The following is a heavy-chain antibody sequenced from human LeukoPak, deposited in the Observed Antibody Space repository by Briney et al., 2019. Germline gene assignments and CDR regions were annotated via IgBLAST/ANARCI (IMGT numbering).Heavy chain of an antibody. CDR3: AKGYYDIWDPFDY. J-gene: IGHJ4*02. CDR2: ISWNCDSI. V-gene: IGHV3-9*01. Sequence: SGGSLRLSCAASGFTFDDYAMHWVRQSPGKGLEWVSGISWNCDSIGYADCVKGGFTISRDNAKNSVYLQMNSLRAEDTPLYYWAKGYYDIWDPFDYWGQGNLVTVSS. D-gene: IGHD3-9*01. CDR1: GFTFDDYA.